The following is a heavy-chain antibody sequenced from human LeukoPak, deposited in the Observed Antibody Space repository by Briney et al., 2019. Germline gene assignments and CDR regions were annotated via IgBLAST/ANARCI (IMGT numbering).Heavy chain of an antibody. CDR3: ARDLITMVRGKSWFDP. V-gene: IGHV4-39*07. CDR2: IYYSGST. D-gene: IGHD3-10*01. Sequence: PSETLSLTCTVSGGSISSSSYYWGWIRQPPGKGLEWIGSIYYSGSTYYNPSLKSRVTISVDTSKNQFSLKLSSVTAADTAVYYCARDLITMVRGKSWFDPWGQGTLVTVSS. J-gene: IGHJ5*02. CDR1: GGSISSSSYY.